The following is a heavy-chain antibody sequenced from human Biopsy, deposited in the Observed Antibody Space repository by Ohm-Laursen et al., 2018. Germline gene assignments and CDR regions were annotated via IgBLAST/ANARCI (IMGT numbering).Heavy chain of an antibody. CDR1: GYSLTELS. CDR2: SAPENGRI. J-gene: IGHJ4*02. D-gene: IGHD1-1*01. V-gene: IGHV1-24*01. Sequence: ASVKVSRKVSGYSLTELSMHWVRQAPGQGLEWMGGSAPENGRIVYSQKFQGRVTMTEDTSTSTAYMEVWRLRSDDTAVYYCAADINVWNVNYWGQGTQVIVSS. CDR3: AADINVWNVNY.